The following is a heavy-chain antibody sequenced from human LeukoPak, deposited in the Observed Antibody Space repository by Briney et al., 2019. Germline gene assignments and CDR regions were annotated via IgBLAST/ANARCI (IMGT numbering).Heavy chain of an antibody. CDR3: AGWLRPWDY. Sequence: GGTLRLSCAASGFTFSSYGMHWVRQAPGKGLEWVAVISYDGSNKNYADSVKGRFTISRDNSKNTPYLQMNSLRAEDTAVYYCAGWLRPWDYWGQGTLVTVSS. D-gene: IGHD5-12*01. J-gene: IGHJ4*02. CDR2: ISYDGSNK. CDR1: GFTFSSYG. V-gene: IGHV3-30*03.